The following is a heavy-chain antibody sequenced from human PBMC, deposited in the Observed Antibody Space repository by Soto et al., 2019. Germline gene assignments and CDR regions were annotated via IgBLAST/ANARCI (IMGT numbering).Heavy chain of an antibody. Sequence: EVQLLESGGGLVQPGGSLRLSCAASGFTFSYYTMSWVRQAPGKGLEWVSGISGSGDTIDYADSGRGRFTLSRDNSKNTLYLQMNSLRADDSAVDYCADPVPAATHYDYYDMDVWGQGPTVTVSS. D-gene: IGHD2-2*01. CDR2: ISGSGDTI. CDR1: GFTFSYYT. J-gene: IGHJ6*02. V-gene: IGHV3-23*01. CDR3: ADPVPAATHYDYYDMDV.